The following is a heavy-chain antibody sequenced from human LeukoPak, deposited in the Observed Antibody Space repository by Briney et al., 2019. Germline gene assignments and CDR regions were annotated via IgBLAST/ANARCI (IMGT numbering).Heavy chain of an antibody. Sequence: PGGSLRLSCAASGFTFSSYAMMWVRQAPGKGLEWVSVISVSGGGTFYADSVKGRFIISRDNSKNTLYLQMNSLRAEDTAVYYCAKDFVPAAMFAWFDDWGQGTLVTVSA. V-gene: IGHV3-23*01. D-gene: IGHD2-2*01. CDR3: AKDFVPAAMFAWFDD. CDR1: GFTFSSYA. CDR2: ISVSGGGT. J-gene: IGHJ4*02.